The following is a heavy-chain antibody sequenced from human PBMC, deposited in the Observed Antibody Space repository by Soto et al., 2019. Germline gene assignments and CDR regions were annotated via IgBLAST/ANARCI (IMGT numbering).Heavy chain of an antibody. CDR3: ARDIVVVPAAPNHYYYYYGMDV. CDR2: INPNSGGT. D-gene: IGHD2-2*01. J-gene: IGHJ6*02. V-gene: IGHV1-2*04. CDR1: GYTLTGYY. Sequence: ASVKVSCKASGYTLTGYYMHWVRQAPGQGLEWMGWINPNSGGTNYAQKFQGWVTMTRDTSISTAYMELSRLRSDDTAVYYCARDIVVVPAAPNHYYYYYGMDVWGQGTTVTVSS.